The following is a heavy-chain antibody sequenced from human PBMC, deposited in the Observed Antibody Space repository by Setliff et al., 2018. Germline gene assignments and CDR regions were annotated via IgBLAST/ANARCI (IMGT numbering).Heavy chain of an antibody. CDR1: GSSIISDYY. CDR2: IFQSGNT. V-gene: IGHV4-38-2*02. J-gene: IGHJ4*02. Sequence: SETLSLTCAVSGSSIISDYYWVWIRQPPGRGLEWIGSIFQSGNTYYNPSLKSRVTMSVDTSKNQFSLKLSSVTAADTAVYYCARETTAWGYVDTAMVTFIDQWGQGTLVTVSS. D-gene: IGHD5-18*01. CDR3: ARETTAWGYVDTAMVTFIDQ.